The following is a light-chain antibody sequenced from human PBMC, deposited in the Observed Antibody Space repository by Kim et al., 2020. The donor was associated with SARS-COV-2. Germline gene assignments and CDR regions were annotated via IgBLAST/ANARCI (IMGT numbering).Light chain of an antibody. CDR2: GKN. CDR3: NSRDSSGNPWV. V-gene: IGLV3-19*01. Sequence: LRQTVRITCQGDSLRCYYASWYQKKPGLAPVLGIYGKNNRPAGIPDRFAGASSGNTASLTITGAQAEDEADYYCNSRDSSGNPWVFGGGTQLTAL. CDR1: SLRCYY. J-gene: IGLJ3*02.